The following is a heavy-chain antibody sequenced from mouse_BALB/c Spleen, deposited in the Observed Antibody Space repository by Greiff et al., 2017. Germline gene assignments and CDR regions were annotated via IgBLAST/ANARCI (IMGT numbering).Heavy chain of an antibody. CDR1: GDSITSGY. J-gene: IGHJ2*01. V-gene: IGHV3-8*02. Sequence: EVKLVESGPSLVKPSQTLSLTCSVTGDSITSGYWNWIRKFPGNKLEYMGYISYSGSTYYNPSLKSRISITRDTSKNQYYLQLNSVTTEDTATYYCASYYYGSSRGFDYWGQGTTLTVSS. CDR3: ASYYYGSSRGFDY. CDR2: ISYSGST. D-gene: IGHD1-1*01.